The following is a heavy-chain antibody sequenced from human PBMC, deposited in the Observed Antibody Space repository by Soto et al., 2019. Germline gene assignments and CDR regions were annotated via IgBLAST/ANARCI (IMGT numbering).Heavy chain of an antibody. CDR2: IYYSGST. Sequence: SETLSLTCTVSGGSISSYYWSWIRQPPGKGLEWTGYIYYSGSTDYNPSLKSRVTISVDTSKNQFSLKLSSVTAADTAVYYCARIRYSSSSPYFDYWGQGTLVTVSS. V-gene: IGHV4-59*01. J-gene: IGHJ4*02. CDR1: GGSISSYY. CDR3: ARIRYSSSSPYFDY. D-gene: IGHD6-6*01.